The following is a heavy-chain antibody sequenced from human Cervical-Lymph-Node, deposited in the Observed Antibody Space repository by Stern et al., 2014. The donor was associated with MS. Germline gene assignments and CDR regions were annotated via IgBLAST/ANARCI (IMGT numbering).Heavy chain of an antibody. CDR1: GFTFSNYY. V-gene: IGHV1-2*02. CDR3: AENMDV. Sequence: VQLVESGAEVKKPGASVQVSCKPSGFTFSNYYVHWLRQAPGQRPEWMGRISPKNGDTNYAPKFQGRVTMTRDTSVLVSLEVTRLRLDDTAIYYCAENMDVWGQGTTVTVSS. J-gene: IGHJ6*02. CDR2: ISPKNGDT.